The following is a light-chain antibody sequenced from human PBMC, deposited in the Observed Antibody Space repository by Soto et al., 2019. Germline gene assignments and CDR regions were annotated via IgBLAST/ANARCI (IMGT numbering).Light chain of an antibody. CDR1: SGPSDYA. Sequence: QSVLTQSPSASASRGASVNLTCTLSSGPSDYAIAWHQQQPEKGPRYLMKLNSDGSHRKGDGVPDRFSGSSSGAERYLTISGLQSEDEADYYCQTWGTGIRVFGGGTKLTVL. J-gene: IGLJ2*01. V-gene: IGLV4-69*01. CDR2: LNSDGSH. CDR3: QTWGTGIRV.